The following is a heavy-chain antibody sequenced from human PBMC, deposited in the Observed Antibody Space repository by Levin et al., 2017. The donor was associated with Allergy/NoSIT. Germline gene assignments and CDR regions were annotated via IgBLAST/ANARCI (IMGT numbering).Heavy chain of an antibody. Sequence: GGSLRLSCAASGFTFSNVWMNWVRQAPGKGLEWVGRIKSITDGGTTDYAAPVKGRFIIPRDDSKNTLYLHLNSLITEDTAVYYCVAAAGGYWGQGTRVTVSS. J-gene: IGHJ4*02. D-gene: IGHD6-13*01. CDR2: IKSITDGGTT. V-gene: IGHV3-15*05. CDR1: GFTFSNVW. CDR3: VAAAGGY.